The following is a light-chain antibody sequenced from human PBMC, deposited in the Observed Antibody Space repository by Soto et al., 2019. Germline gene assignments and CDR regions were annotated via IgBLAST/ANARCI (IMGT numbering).Light chain of an antibody. CDR3: QQRNTWPPIT. Sequence: EIVLTQSPVTLSLSPGERATLSCRASQSVRTYLPCYQIKPGQAPRLLIYDASRRASGVPPRFSGSGSGTDFTPPISSLEPEDFALYYCQQRNTWPPITFGQGTRLEIK. CDR2: DAS. CDR1: QSVRTY. V-gene: IGKV3-11*01. J-gene: IGKJ5*01.